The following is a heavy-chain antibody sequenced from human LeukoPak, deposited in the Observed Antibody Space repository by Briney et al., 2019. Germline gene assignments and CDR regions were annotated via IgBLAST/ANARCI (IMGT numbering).Heavy chain of an antibody. CDR3: ARHFAYGGNSGGYYFDY. CDR2: INHSGST. CDR1: GGSFSGYY. D-gene: IGHD4-23*01. Sequence: ASETLSLTCAVYGGSFSGYYWSWIRQPPGKGLEWIGEINHSGSTNYNPSLKSRVTISVDTSKNQFSLKLSSVTAADTAVYYCARHFAYGGNSGGYYFDYWGQGTLVTVSS. V-gene: IGHV4-34*01. J-gene: IGHJ4*02.